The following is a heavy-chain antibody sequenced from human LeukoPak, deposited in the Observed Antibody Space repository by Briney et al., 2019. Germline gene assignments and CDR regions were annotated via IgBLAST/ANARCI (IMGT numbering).Heavy chain of an antibody. D-gene: IGHD3-3*01. J-gene: IGHJ4*02. Sequence: GGSLRLSCAASGFTFSSYAMSWVRQAPGKGLEWVSAISGSGGSTYCADSVKGRFTISRDNSKNTLYLQMNSLRAEDTAVYYCASVYGERSITIFGVVKDYWGQGTLVTVSS. CDR3: ASVYGERSITIFGVVKDY. CDR2: ISGSGGST. V-gene: IGHV3-23*01. CDR1: GFTFSSYA.